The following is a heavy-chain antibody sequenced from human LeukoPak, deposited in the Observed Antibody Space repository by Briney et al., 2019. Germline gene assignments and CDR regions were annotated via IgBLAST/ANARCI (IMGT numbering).Heavy chain of an antibody. Sequence: GGSLRLSCAASGFTFSSYAMNWVRQAPGRGLEWVSGFSGSGGTTYYAASVKGRFTISRDNSKNTLYLQMNSLRAEDTAVYYCANGNRCTSPNCLGYYYFYMDVWGKGTTVTVSS. CDR1: GFTFSSYA. D-gene: IGHD2-8*01. CDR2: FSGSGGTT. J-gene: IGHJ6*03. CDR3: ANGNRCTSPNCLGYYYFYMDV. V-gene: IGHV3-23*01.